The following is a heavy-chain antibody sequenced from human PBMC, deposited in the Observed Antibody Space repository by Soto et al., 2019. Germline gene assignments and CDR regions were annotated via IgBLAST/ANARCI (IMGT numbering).Heavy chain of an antibody. CDR2: ISGSGGST. Sequence: EVQLLESGGGLVQPGGSLRLSCAASGFTFSSYAMSWVRQAPGKGLEWVSAISGSGGSTYYADSVKGRFTISRDNSKDTLYLRMSGLRAADTAVYYGAKDPEMGYYTPSGMDVWGQGTTVTVSS. V-gene: IGHV3-23*01. CDR1: GFTFSSYA. D-gene: IGHD2-2*02. J-gene: IGHJ6*02. CDR3: AKDPEMGYYTPSGMDV.